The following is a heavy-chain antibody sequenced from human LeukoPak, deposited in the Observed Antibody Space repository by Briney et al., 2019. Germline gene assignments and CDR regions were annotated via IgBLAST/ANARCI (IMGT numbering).Heavy chain of an antibody. J-gene: IGHJ1*01. Sequence: GGSLRLSCAASGFTFSSYSMNWVRQAPGKGLEWVSSISSSSSYIYYADSVKGRFTISRDNSKNTLYLQMNSLRAEDTAVYYCARGPGSSWYGDYFQHWGQGTLVTVSS. CDR3: ARGPGSSWYGDYFQH. CDR1: GFTFSSYS. V-gene: IGHV3-21*01. D-gene: IGHD6-13*01. CDR2: ISSSSSYI.